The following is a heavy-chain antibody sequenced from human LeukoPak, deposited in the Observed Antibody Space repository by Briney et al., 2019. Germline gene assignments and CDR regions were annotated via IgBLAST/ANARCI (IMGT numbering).Heavy chain of an antibody. D-gene: IGHD3-22*01. CDR3: ARDGYDSSGYLPDAFDI. J-gene: IGHJ3*02. CDR2: IYTSGST. CDR1: GGSISSYY. Sequence: SETLSLTCTVSGGSISSYYWSWIRQPAGKGQEWIGRIYTSGSTNYNPSLKSRVTMSVETSKNQFSLKLSSVTAADTAVYYCARDGYDSSGYLPDAFDIWGQGTMVTVSS. V-gene: IGHV4-4*07.